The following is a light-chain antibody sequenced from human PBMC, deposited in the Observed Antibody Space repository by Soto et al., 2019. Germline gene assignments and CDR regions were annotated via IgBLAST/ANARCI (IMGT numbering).Light chain of an antibody. CDR2: EDN. Sequence: NFMLTQPHSVSESPGKTITISCTRSSGSIASTYVQWYQQRPGSAPIIVIYEDNQRPSGVPARFSGSIDSSSNSASLTISGLKTEDEADYYCQSYDSSNHVVFGGGTKVTVL. CDR1: SGSIASTY. J-gene: IGLJ2*01. V-gene: IGLV6-57*04. CDR3: QSYDSSNHVV.